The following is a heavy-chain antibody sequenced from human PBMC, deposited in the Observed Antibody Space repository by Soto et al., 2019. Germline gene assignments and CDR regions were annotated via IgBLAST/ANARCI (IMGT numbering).Heavy chain of an antibody. D-gene: IGHD1-20*01. J-gene: IGHJ4*02. V-gene: IGHV3-23*01. CDR2: ISVSDAFI. Sequence: EVQLLESGGDLVQPGGSLRLSCAASGFNVGAFAVNWVRQAPGKGLEWVSGISVSDAFIYYADSVRGRFSISRDASENILYLQRTSLRVDDTALYYCTRETVAGITGLDYWGPGTLVTVSS. CDR3: TRETVAGITGLDY. CDR1: GFNVGAFA.